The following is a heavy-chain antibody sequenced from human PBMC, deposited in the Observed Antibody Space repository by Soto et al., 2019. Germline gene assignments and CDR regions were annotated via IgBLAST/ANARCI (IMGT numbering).Heavy chain of an antibody. D-gene: IGHD2-2*01. V-gene: IGHV3-48*03. CDR1: GFMFRVYE. J-gene: IGHJ3*02. CDR3: ARVLVINAFAI. CDR2: ISSSGNNV. Sequence: EVKLVESGGGLVQPGGSLRLSCAASGFMFRVYEMNWVRQAPGKGLEWVSYISSSGNNVKYADSVRGRFTISRDKAKSSVYLQMNSLRAEDTAIYYCARVLVINAFAIWGQGTMVAVSS.